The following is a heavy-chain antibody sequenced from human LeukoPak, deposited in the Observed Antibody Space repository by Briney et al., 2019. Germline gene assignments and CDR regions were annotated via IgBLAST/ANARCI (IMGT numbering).Heavy chain of an antibody. D-gene: IGHD6-19*01. CDR2: ISYDGSNK. J-gene: IGHJ4*02. Sequence: GGSLRLSCAASGFTFSSYAMHWVRQAPGKGLEWVAVISYDGSNKYYADSVKGRFTISRDNSKNTLYLQMNSLRAEDTAVYYCARDPEQWLVPGYYFDYWGQGTLVTVSS. CDR1: GFTFSSYA. V-gene: IGHV3-30-3*01. CDR3: ARDPEQWLVPGYYFDY.